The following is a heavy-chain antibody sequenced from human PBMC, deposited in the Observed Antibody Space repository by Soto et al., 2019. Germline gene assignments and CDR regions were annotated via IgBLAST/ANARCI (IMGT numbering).Heavy chain of an antibody. D-gene: IGHD2-21*02. J-gene: IGHJ6*02. CDR2: ISYDGSNE. V-gene: IGHV3-30-3*01. Sequence: QVQLVESGGGVVQPGRSLRLSCAASGFTFNSYAMHWVRQAPGKGLEWVALISYDGSNEYYADSVKGRFTITRDNSKNTLYLQVNILRSEETAVYYCARGDRTGYYYYGMDVWGQGTTVTVS. CDR1: GFTFNSYA. CDR3: ARGDRTGYYYYGMDV.